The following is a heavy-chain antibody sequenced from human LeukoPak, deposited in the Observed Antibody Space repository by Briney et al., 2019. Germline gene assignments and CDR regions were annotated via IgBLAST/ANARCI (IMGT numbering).Heavy chain of an antibody. D-gene: IGHD2-8*01. V-gene: IGHV3-66*01. CDR1: GFTVSSNY. Sequence: GGSLRLSCAASGFTVSSNYMSWVRQAPGKGLEWVPVIYSGGSTYYADSVKGRFTISRDNSKNTLYLQMNSLRAEDTAVYYCARALYQGSYYYYGMDVWGQGTTVTVSS. CDR2: IYSGGST. CDR3: ARALYQGSYYYYGMDV. J-gene: IGHJ6*02.